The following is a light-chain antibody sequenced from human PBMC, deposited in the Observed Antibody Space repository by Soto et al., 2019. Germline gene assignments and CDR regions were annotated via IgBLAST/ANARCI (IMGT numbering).Light chain of an antibody. V-gene: IGLV2-14*01. CDR2: DVS. CDR3: SSYTSSSTLGV. Sequence: QSVLTQPASVSGSAGPSITISCTGTSSDVGGYNYVPWYQQDAGKAPKLMIYDVSNRPSGVSNRFSGSKSGNTASLTISGLQAEDEADYYCSSYTSSSTLGVLGTGTKVSGL. J-gene: IGLJ1*01. CDR1: SSDVGGYNY.